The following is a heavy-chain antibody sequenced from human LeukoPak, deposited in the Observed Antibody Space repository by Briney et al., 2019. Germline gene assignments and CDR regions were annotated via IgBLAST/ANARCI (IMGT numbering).Heavy chain of an antibody. Sequence: GGSLRLSCAASGFTVSSNYMSWVRQAPGKGLEWVSVIYSGGSTYYADSVKGRFTISRDNSKNTLYLQMNSLRAEDTAVYYCARVGQQQLVHAFDIWGQGTMVTVSS. J-gene: IGHJ3*02. CDR2: IYSGGST. V-gene: IGHV3-53*01. CDR3: ARVGQQQLVHAFDI. D-gene: IGHD6-13*01. CDR1: GFTVSSNY.